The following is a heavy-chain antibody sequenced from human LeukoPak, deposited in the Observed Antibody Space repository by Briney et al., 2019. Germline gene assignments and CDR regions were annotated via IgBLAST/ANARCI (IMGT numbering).Heavy chain of an antibody. D-gene: IGHD3-10*01. CDR2: VSGGGGTT. V-gene: IGHV3-23*01. Sequence: GGSLRLSCAASGFTFSSYAMSWVRQAPGKGLEWVSTVSGGGGTTYYADSVKGRFTISRDNSKNTLFLQMNSLRAEDTAVYYCASRGHVGSGTYSPYDYWGQGTLVTVSS. CDR1: GFTFSSYA. CDR3: ASRGHVGSGTYSPYDY. J-gene: IGHJ4*02.